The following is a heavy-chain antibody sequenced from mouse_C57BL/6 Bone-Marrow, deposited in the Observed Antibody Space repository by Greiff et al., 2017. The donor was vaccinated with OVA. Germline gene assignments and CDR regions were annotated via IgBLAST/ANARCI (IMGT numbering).Heavy chain of an antibody. Sequence: QVQLKESGPELVKPGASVKISCKASGYAFSSSWMNWVKQRPGKGLEWIGRIYPGDGDTNYNGKFKGKATLTADKSSSTAYMQLSSLTSEDSAVYFCARLSYDGYYGDDWGQGTTLTVSS. CDR1: GYAFSSSW. D-gene: IGHD2-3*01. CDR2: IYPGDGDT. CDR3: ARLSYDGYYGDD. J-gene: IGHJ2*01. V-gene: IGHV1-82*01.